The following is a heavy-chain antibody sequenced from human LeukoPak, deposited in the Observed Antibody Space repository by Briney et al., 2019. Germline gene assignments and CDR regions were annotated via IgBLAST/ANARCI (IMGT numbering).Heavy chain of an antibody. CDR1: GFTFSSYW. V-gene: IGHV3-74*01. Sequence: GGSLRLSCAASGFTFSSYWMHWVRQAPGKGLVWVSHINTDASSTSYADFVKGRFTISRDNAKNTLYLQMNSLTAEDTAVYYCAKGYYMDVWGKGTTVTVSS. CDR2: INTDASST. J-gene: IGHJ6*03. CDR3: AKGYYMDV.